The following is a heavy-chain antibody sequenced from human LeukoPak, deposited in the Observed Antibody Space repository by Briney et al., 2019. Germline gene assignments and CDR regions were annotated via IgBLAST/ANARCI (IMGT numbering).Heavy chain of an antibody. CDR2: VSGGGHNT. Sequence: QAGGSLRLSCVASGFTFTSYAMSWVRQAPGKGLEWVSVVSGGGHNTYYADSVKGRFTMSRDNSKNTVYLQMNSLRAEDTAVYYCAKDRSSWYYPFDSWGQGTLVIVSS. CDR3: AKDRSSWYYPFDS. J-gene: IGHJ4*02. D-gene: IGHD3-3*01. CDR1: GFTFTSYA. V-gene: IGHV3-23*01.